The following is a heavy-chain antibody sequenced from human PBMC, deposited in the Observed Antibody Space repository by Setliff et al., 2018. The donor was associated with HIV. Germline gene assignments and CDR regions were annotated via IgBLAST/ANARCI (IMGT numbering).Heavy chain of an antibody. CDR1: GYTFIDYY. CDR2: INTDNGII. V-gene: IGHV1-2*02. J-gene: IGHJ5*02. Sequence: ASVKVSCKASGYTFIDYYIHWVRQAPGRGLEWMGWINTDNGIIEYAENFQGRVAMTRDTSMSTAYMELNRLTFDDTAVYYCARDPYDTSENPYDPWGQGILVTVSS. CDR3: ARDPYDTSENPYDP. D-gene: IGHD3-16*01.